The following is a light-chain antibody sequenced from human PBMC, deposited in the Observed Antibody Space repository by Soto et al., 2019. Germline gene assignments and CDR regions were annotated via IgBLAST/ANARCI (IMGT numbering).Light chain of an antibody. Sequence: DIPMTQSPSSVSASVGDRVTITCRASQSITKWLAWYQQKPGGAPRLLVYETSTLQSGVSSRFSGSGSGTEFTLTISGLQPEDFATYYCQQAHDFPWTFGQGTKVDIK. J-gene: IGKJ1*01. CDR2: ETS. CDR3: QQAHDFPWT. CDR1: QSITKW. V-gene: IGKV1-12*01.